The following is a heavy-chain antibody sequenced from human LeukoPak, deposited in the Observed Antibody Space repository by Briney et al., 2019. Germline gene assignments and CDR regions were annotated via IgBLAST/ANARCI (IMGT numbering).Heavy chain of an antibody. J-gene: IGHJ4*02. CDR3: AREMSGSGMTY. D-gene: IGHD3-10*01. V-gene: IGHV3-21*01. CDR1: GFSFSRYA. CDR2: ISSTGTYT. Sequence: RSLRLSCAASGFSFSRYAMNWVRQAPGKGLEWVSLISSTGTYTYYADSVKGRFTISRDNAKNSLILYMSNLRVEDTAVYYCAREMSGSGMTYWGQGTQVTVSS.